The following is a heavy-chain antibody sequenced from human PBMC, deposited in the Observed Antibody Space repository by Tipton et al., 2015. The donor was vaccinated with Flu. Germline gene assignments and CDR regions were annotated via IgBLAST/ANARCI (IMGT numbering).Heavy chain of an antibody. J-gene: IGHJ6*02. CDR1: GASVSSSAYY. Sequence: TLSLTCTVSGASVSSSAYYWAWVRQPPGKGLEWIGNVYQSGSTSHNPSLKSRVTISIDTSADQFFLKPKSVTAADTAVYFCASFVRPYFTNGLDVWGQGTTVTVSS. CDR2: VYQSGST. D-gene: IGHD3-10*02. V-gene: IGHV4-39*07. CDR3: ASFVRPYFTNGLDV.